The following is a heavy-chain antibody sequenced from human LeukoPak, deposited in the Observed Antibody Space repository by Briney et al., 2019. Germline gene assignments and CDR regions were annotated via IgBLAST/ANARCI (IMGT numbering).Heavy chain of an antibody. Sequence: GGSLRLSCAASGFTFSSYSMNWVCQTPGKGLEWVSYISSGSYAIFYTDSVKGRFTISRDNAKSSLFLQMNSLRDRVTAVYYCARSLRGKTFDAFDVWGQGTMVTVSS. D-gene: IGHD3-10*01. V-gene: IGHV3-48*02. CDR3: ARSLRGKTFDAFDV. CDR2: ISSGSYAI. CDR1: GFTFSSYS. J-gene: IGHJ3*01.